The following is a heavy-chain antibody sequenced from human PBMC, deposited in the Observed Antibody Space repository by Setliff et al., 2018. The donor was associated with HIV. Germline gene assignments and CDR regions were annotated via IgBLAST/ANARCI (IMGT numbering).Heavy chain of an antibody. D-gene: IGHD3-10*01. CDR2: IYTGGSP. V-gene: IGHV4-61*09. CDR3: ARVGGFFGEARPPPDY. J-gene: IGHJ4*02. CDR1: GGSISSGRYY. Sequence: SETLSLTCTVSGGSISSGRYYWSWIRQPAGKGLEWIGHIYTGGSPNYNPSLMSRVTISIDTSKDQLSLKLNSATAADTAVYYCARVGGFFGEARPPPDYWGQGALVTVSS.